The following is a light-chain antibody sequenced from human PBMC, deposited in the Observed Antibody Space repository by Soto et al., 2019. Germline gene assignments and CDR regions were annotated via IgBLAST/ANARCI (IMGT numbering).Light chain of an antibody. CDR2: WAS. J-gene: IGKJ1*01. CDR3: QQYYGTPT. CDR1: QTILSRSKNKDS. V-gene: IGKV4-1*01. Sequence: DIVMTQSPDSLAVSLGERATINCKSSQTILSRSKNKDSLAWFQQRPGQPPKLLINWASTRESGVPDRFSGSGSWTDFPLPISSLQAEYVPVYYCQQYYGTPTFGQGTKVEIK.